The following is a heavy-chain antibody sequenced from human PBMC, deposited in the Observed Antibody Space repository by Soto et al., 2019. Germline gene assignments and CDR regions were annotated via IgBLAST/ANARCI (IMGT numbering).Heavy chain of an antibody. CDR3: ARVAYSSGWSEWFDP. CDR2: IWFDGSNK. V-gene: IGHV3-33*01. Sequence: VGSLRLSCAASGFTFSSYGMHWVRQAPGKGLEWVAVIWFDGSNKYYADSVKGRFTTSRDNSKNTLYLQMNSLRAEDTAVYYCARVAYSSGWSEWFDPWGQGTLVTVSS. D-gene: IGHD6-19*01. J-gene: IGHJ5*02. CDR1: GFTFSSYG.